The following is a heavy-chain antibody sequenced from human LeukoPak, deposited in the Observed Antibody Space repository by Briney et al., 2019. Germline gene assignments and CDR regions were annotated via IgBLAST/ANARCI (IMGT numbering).Heavy chain of an antibody. CDR3: ARGYSGYDYNWFDP. D-gene: IGHD5-12*01. J-gene: IGHJ5*02. CDR1: GYTFTSYD. CDR2: MNPNSGNT. Sequence: AASVKVSCKASGYTFTSYDINWVRQATGQGLEWMGWMNPNSGNTGYAQKFQGRVTMTRNTSISTAYMELSSLRSEDTAVYYCARGYSGYDYNWFDPWGQGTLVTVSS. V-gene: IGHV1-8*01.